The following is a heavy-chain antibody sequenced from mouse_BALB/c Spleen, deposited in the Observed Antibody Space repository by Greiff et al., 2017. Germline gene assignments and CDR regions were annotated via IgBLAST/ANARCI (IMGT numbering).Heavy chain of an antibody. D-gene: IGHD2-3*01. CDR3: ARGGLLRHYYAMDY. CDR1: GFNIKDTY. J-gene: IGHJ4*01. CDR2: IDPANGNT. V-gene: IGHV14-3*02. Sequence: EVQLQQSGAELVKPGASVKLSCTASGFNIKDTYMHWVKQRPEQGLEWIGRIDPANGNTKYDPKFQGKATITADTSSNTAYLQLSSLTSEDTAVYYCARGGLLRHYYAMDYWGQGTSVTVSS.